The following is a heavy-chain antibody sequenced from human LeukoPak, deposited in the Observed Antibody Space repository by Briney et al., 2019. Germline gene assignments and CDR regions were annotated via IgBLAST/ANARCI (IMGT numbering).Heavy chain of an antibody. Sequence: SETLSLTCAVYGGSFSGYYWSWSRQPPGRGLEWIGEINHSGSTNYNPSLKSRVTISVDTSKNQFSLKLSSVTAADTAVYYCARGHGTSRFSRPVPWGQGTLVTVSS. CDR2: INHSGST. J-gene: IGHJ5*02. D-gene: IGHD2-2*01. V-gene: IGHV4-34*01. CDR1: GGSFSGYY. CDR3: ARGHGTSRFSRPVP.